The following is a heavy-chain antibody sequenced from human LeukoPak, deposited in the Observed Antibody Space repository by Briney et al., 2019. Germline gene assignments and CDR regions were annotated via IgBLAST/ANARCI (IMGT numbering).Heavy chain of an antibody. J-gene: IGHJ4*02. CDR1: GYTFTGYY. Sequence: ASVKVSCKASGYTFTGYYMHWVRQAPGQGLEWMGWISAYNGNTNYAQKLQGRVTMTTDTSTSTAYMELRSLRSDDTAVYYCARDLYGSGSYQGYWGQGTLVTVPS. V-gene: IGHV1-18*04. CDR3: ARDLYGSGSYQGY. CDR2: ISAYNGNT. D-gene: IGHD3-10*01.